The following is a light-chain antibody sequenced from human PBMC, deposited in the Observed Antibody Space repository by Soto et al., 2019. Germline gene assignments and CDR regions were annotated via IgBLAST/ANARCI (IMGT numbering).Light chain of an antibody. V-gene: IGKV1-5*03. Sequence: DIQMTQSPSTLSGSVGDRVTITCRASQTISSWLAWYQQKPGKAPKLLIYKASTLKSGVPARFIGSGSGTEFTLSISSLQPDDFATYYCQHYNSYSFGQGTKVDIK. CDR3: QHYNSYS. J-gene: IGKJ1*01. CDR1: QTISSW. CDR2: KAS.